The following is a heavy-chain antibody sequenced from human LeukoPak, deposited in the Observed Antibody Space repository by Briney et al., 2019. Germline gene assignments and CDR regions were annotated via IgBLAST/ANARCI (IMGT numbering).Heavy chain of an antibody. Sequence: GGSLRLSCAASGFTFNNYNMNWVRQAPGKALEWVSSITSSGAYIFYADSVKGRFTISRDNSKNTLYLQMNSLRAEDTAVYYCAKSDCSGGNCYSLDYWGQGTLVTVSS. CDR3: AKSDCSGGNCYSLDY. CDR2: ITSSGAYI. J-gene: IGHJ4*02. CDR1: GFTFNNYN. D-gene: IGHD2-15*01. V-gene: IGHV3-21*04.